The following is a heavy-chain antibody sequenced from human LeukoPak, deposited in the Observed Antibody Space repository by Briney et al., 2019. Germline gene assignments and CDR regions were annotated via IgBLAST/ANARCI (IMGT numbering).Heavy chain of an antibody. Sequence: SETLSLTCTVSGGSISSYYWSWIRQPPGKGLEWIGYIYYSGTTNYNPSLKSRVPISVDTSKNQFSLKLSSVTAADTAVYYCARRPSGYTLSWFDRWGQGALVTVSS. D-gene: IGHD3-3*01. CDR1: GGSISSYY. CDR3: ARRPSGYTLSWFDR. CDR2: IYYSGTT. V-gene: IGHV4-59*08. J-gene: IGHJ5*02.